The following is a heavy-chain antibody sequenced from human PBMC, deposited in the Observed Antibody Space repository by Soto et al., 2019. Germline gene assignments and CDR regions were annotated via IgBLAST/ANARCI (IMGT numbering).Heavy chain of an antibody. D-gene: IGHD2-2*03. CDR1: AGSIDSYY. J-gene: IGHJ5*02. Sequence: PSETLSLTCTVFAGSIDSYYSSWIRQAPGKGLEWNEHISDSGTTNYNPSIGSRVTISVDTSRKSISLKLSSVTAADTAVYFCARDRWMSRANWFDPWGPGTLVTVSS. CDR2: ISDSGTT. V-gene: IGHV4-59*12. CDR3: ARDRWMSRANWFDP.